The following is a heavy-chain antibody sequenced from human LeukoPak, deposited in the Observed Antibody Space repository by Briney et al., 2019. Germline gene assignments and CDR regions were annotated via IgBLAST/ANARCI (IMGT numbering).Heavy chain of an antibody. CDR2: ISGSGGST. J-gene: IGHJ4*02. CDR3: AKSAYPGYSSGWYSGYFDY. V-gene: IGHV3-23*01. D-gene: IGHD6-19*01. Sequence: GGSLRLSCAASGFTFSSYAMSWVRQAPGKGLEWVSAISGSGGSTYYADSVKGRFTISRDNSKNTLYLQMNSLRAEDTAAYYCAKSAYPGYSSGWYSGYFDYWGQGTLVTVSS. CDR1: GFTFSSYA.